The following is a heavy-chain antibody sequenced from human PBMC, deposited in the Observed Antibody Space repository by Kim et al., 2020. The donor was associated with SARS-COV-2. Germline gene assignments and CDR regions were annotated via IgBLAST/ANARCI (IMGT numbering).Heavy chain of an antibody. CDR3: ARRQYPGDYYYYGMDV. D-gene: IGHD3-10*01. J-gene: IGHJ6*02. CDR1: GGSISSYY. CDR2: IYYSGST. Sequence: SETLSLTSTVSGGSISSYYWSWIRQPPGKGLEWIGYIYYSGSTNYNPSLKSRVTISVDTSKNQFSLKLSSVTAADTAVYYCARRQYPGDYYYYGMDVWGQGTTVTVSS. V-gene: IGHV4-59*08.